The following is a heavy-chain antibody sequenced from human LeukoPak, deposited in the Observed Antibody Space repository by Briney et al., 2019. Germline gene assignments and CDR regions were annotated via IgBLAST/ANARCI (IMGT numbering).Heavy chain of an antibody. J-gene: IGHJ4*01. CDR2: IHYSGST. Sequence: PSETLRLTCTVSGGSISSHSWSWIRQPPGKGLEWIGYIHYSGSTYYNPSLKSRITIPVDTHKKHFSLELSYVTAADRAVYYCGREDATMSIDYWG. CDR1: GGSISSHS. D-gene: IGHD5-18*01. V-gene: IGHV4-59*11. CDR3: GREDATMSIDY.